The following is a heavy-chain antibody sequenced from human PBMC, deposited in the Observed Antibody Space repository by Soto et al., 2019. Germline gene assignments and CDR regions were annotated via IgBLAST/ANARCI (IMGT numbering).Heavy chain of an antibody. D-gene: IGHD3-22*01. CDR3: ATQFRDTNRFYDAFDI. CDR1: GFTFNDY. Sequence: GGSLRLSCAASGFTFNDYMSWIRQAPGKGLEWVSYISGSSGHINYADSVKGRFTISRDNARNSLYLQMHSLRAEDTAVYYCATQFRDTNRFYDAFDIWGQGTMVTVSS. V-gene: IGHV3-11*06. CDR2: ISGSSGHI. J-gene: IGHJ3*02.